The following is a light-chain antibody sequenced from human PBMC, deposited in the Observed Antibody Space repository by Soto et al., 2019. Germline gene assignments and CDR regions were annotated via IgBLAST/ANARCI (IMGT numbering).Light chain of an antibody. V-gene: IGLV2-8*01. CDR1: AGDIGRYNY. Sequence: SVLTQPPSASGSPGQSVTISCIGTAGDIGRYNYVSWYQHHPGKAPKLIIYEVTKRPSGVPDRFSGSKSGNTASLTVSGLQADDEADYYCNSYVGSNNYVFGTGTKVTVL. J-gene: IGLJ1*01. CDR2: EVT. CDR3: NSYVGSNNYV.